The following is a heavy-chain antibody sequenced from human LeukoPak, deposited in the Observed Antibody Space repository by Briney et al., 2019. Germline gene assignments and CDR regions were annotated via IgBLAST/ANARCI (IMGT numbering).Heavy chain of an antibody. Sequence: SETLSLTCAVSGYSISSGYYWGWIRQPPGKGLEWIGSIYHSGSTYYNPSLKSRVTISVDTSKNQFSLKLSSVTAADTAVYYCARLSITIFGLAYYFDYWGQGTLVTVSS. J-gene: IGHJ4*02. D-gene: IGHD3-3*01. CDR2: IYHSGST. CDR3: ARLSITIFGLAYYFDY. V-gene: IGHV4-38-2*01. CDR1: GYSISSGYY.